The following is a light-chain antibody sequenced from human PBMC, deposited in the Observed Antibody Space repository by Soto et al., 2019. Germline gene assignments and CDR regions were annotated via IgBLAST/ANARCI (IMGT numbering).Light chain of an antibody. CDR1: SSDVGAYNY. V-gene: IGLV2-14*03. CDR2: DVS. Sequence: QSALTQPASVSGSPGQSITISCTGTSSDVGAYNYVSWYQQHPGKAPKFIIYDVSNRPSGISDRFSGSKSGNTASLTISGLQAEDEADYYCSSYTNSDSWVFGGGTKLTV. CDR3: SSYTNSDSWV. J-gene: IGLJ3*02.